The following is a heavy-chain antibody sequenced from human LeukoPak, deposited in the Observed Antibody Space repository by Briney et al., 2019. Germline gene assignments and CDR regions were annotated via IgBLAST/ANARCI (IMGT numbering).Heavy chain of an antibody. V-gene: IGHV1-46*01. CDR1: GYTFTSYY. Sequence: ASVKVSCKASGYTFTSYYMHWVRQAPGQGLEWMGIINPSGGSTSYAQKFQGRVTMTRDMSTSTDYMELSSLRSEDSAVYYCARDNSVEDTAWWFDPWGQGTLVTVSS. CDR3: ARDNSVEDTAWWFDP. D-gene: IGHD4-23*01. J-gene: IGHJ5*02. CDR2: INPSGGST.